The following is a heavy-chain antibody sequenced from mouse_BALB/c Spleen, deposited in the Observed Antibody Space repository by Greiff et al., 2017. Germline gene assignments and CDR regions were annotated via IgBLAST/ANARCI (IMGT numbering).Heavy chain of an antibody. D-gene: IGHD2-1*01. CDR1: GFTFSSYG. Sequence: EVHLVESGGDLVKPGGSLKLSCAASGFTFSSYGMPWVRQTPDKRLEWVATISSGGSYTYYPDRVKGQFTITRDNAKNTLYLQMSSLKSEDTAMYYCARGGGYGNYIFDYWGQGTTLTVSS. J-gene: IGHJ2*01. V-gene: IGHV5-6*01. CDR2: ISSGGSYT. CDR3: ARGGGYGNYIFDY.